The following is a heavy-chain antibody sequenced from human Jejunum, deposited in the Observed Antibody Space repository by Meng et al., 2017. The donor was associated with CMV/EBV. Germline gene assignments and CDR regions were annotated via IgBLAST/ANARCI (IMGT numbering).Heavy chain of an antibody. J-gene: IGHJ5*02. V-gene: IGHV1-69*10. CDR2: IIPSLGIA. CDR1: ADPFNFYA. D-gene: IGHD3-10*01. Sequence: QVQAVQSGAGVKMPGSAVKSCCKTSADPFNFYAIGWVRQAPGQELEWMGGIIPSLGIANYGRKFQGRVKITADKSTSTVYMELSGLRSEDTATYYCAREFFLLWFGNILQNWFDPWGQGTLVTVSS. CDR3: AREFFLLWFGNILQNWFDP.